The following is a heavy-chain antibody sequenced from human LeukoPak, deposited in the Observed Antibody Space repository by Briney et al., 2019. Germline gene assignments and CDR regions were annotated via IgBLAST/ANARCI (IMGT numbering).Heavy chain of an antibody. CDR1: GGSFSGYY. CDR2: INHSGST. D-gene: IGHD2-15*01. Sequence: SETLSLTYAVYGGSFSGYYWSWIRQPPGKGLEWIGEINHSGSTNYNPSLKSRVTISVDKSKNQFSLKLSSVTAADTAVYYCARDGYCSGGSCYDYYYGMDVWGQGTTVTVSS. J-gene: IGHJ6*02. CDR3: ARDGYCSGGSCYDYYYGMDV. V-gene: IGHV4-34*01.